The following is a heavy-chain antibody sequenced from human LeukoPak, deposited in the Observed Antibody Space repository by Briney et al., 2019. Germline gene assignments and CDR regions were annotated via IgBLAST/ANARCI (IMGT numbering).Heavy chain of an antibody. D-gene: IGHD1-7*01. J-gene: IGHJ5*02. CDR3: ARDGPGPYSKNLKS. V-gene: IGHV4-30-2*01. CDR1: GGSISSGGYY. CDR2: IYHSGST. Sequence: SETLSLTCTVSGGSISSGGYYWSWIRQPPGKGLEWIGYIYHSGSTYYNPSLKSRVTISVDRSKNQFSLKLSSVTAADTAVYYCARDGPGPYSKNLKSWGQGTLVTVSS.